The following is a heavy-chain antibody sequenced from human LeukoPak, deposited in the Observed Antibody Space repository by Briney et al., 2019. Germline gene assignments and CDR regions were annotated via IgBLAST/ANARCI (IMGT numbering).Heavy chain of an antibody. V-gene: IGHV4-59*12. Sequence: PETLFLTCTVPGGSISSYYWSWIRQTPRERLERIGFTYHSGSTNYNPSLKSRATISVHTSTNQSSLKLNSTTSAHTAVYYFTGSGPARGFTVDRWGQGTLVTVSS. D-gene: IGHD6-6*01. CDR2: TYHSGST. J-gene: IGHJ5*02. CDR1: GGSISSYY. CDR3: TGSGPARGFTVDR.